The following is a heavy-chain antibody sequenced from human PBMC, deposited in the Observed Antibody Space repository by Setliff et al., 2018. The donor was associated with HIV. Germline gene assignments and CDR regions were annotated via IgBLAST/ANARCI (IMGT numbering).Heavy chain of an antibody. D-gene: IGHD3-10*01. CDR2: IYYSGST. Sequence: SETLSLTCSVSGASITSGGHYWTWIRQHPERGLEWIGYIYYSGSTYYNPSLKSRVTMSVDTSKNQFSLKLSSVTAADTAVYYCAREGARHYGSGRYHSWFDPWGQGTQVTVSS. V-gene: IGHV4-31*03. CDR1: GASITSGGHY. CDR3: AREGARHYGSGRYHSWFDP. J-gene: IGHJ5*02.